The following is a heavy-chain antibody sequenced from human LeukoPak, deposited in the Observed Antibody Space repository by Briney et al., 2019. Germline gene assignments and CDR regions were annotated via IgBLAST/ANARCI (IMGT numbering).Heavy chain of an antibody. D-gene: IGHD3-10*01. CDR2: TYYRSKWYS. CDR1: GDSVSNNSAA. V-gene: IGHV6-1*01. J-gene: IGHJ4*02. CDR3: ARGTWGSTYYFDY. Sequence: SQTLSLTCAISGDSVSNNSAAWNWIRQSPSRGPAWLGRTYYRSKWYSNYAVSVKSRITINPDTSKNQFSLQLNSVTPEDTAVYYCARGTWGSTYYFDYWGQGTLVTVSS.